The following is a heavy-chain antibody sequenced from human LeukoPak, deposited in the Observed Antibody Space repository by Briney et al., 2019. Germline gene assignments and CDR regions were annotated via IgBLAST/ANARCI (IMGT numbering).Heavy chain of an antibody. V-gene: IGHV3-74*01. CDR3: ARGGYDILTGYYTDFDY. D-gene: IGHD3-9*01. CDR2: INSDGSSI. Sequence: GGSLRLSCAASGFTFSSHWMHWVRQAPGKGLVWVSRINSDGSSISYADSVKGRFTISRDNAKNSLYLQMNSLRAEDTALYYCARGGYDILTGYYTDFDYWGQGTLVTVSS. J-gene: IGHJ4*02. CDR1: GFTFSSHW.